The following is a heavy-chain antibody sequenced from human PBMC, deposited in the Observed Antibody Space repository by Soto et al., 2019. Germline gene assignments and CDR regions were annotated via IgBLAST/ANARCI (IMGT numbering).Heavy chain of an antibody. D-gene: IGHD1-1*01. J-gene: IGHJ6*02. CDR3: AKSRDAYNFYFYYGMDV. CDR1: GFTFSNYG. CDR2: ILYDGGNK. V-gene: IGHV3-30*18. Sequence: GGSLRLSCAASGFTFSNYGMHWVRQTPGKGLEWVALILYDGGNKYYADSVKGRFTISRDNSKNTLYLQVSSLRAEDTAVYYCAKSRDAYNFYFYYGMDVWGQGTSVTVSS.